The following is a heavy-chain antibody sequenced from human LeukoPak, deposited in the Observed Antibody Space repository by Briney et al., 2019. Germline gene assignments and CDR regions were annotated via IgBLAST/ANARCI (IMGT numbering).Heavy chain of an antibody. J-gene: IGHJ6*02. CDR3: ARQHCSTTSCYRTYGMDV. CDR2: IHYSGST. D-gene: IGHD2-2*01. CDR1: GGSITTSFYY. V-gene: IGHV4-39*01. Sequence: SETLSLTCTVSGGSITTSFYYWGWIRQSPGKGLDWIGSIHYSGSTHYNPSLRSRISISLDTSKNQASLKLSAVTAADSAVYYCARQHCSTTSCYRTYGMDVWGQGTTVTVS.